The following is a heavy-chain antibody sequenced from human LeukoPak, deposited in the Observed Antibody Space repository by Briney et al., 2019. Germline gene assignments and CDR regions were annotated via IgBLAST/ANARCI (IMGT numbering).Heavy chain of an antibody. V-gene: IGHV1-2*02. CDR1: EYTFTGYY. D-gene: IGHD6-13*01. CDR2: IDPNTGDS. Sequence: ASVKVSCKASEYTFTGYYIHWVRQAPGQGLEWMGWIDPNTGDSNYAQKFHGRVTLTRDTSNSTAYMYLSRLNSDDTAIYYCAREATIVAAGTAGIYFDSWGQGTMVTVSS. J-gene: IGHJ4*02. CDR3: AREATIVAAGTAGIYFDS.